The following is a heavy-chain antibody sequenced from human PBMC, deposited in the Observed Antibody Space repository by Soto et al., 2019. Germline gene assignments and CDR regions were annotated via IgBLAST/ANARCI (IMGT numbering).Heavy chain of an antibody. CDR2: IRSKANSYAT. J-gene: IGHJ6*02. D-gene: IGHD2-2*01. CDR3: TRQTVVPAAIRRTYYYGMDV. Sequence: GGSLRLSCAASGFTFSGSAMHWVRQASGKGLEWVGRIRSKANSYATAYAASVKGRFTISRDDSKNTAYLQMNSLKTEDTAVYYCTRQTVVPAAIRRTYYYGMDVWGQGTTVTVSS. CDR1: GFTFSGSA. V-gene: IGHV3-73*01.